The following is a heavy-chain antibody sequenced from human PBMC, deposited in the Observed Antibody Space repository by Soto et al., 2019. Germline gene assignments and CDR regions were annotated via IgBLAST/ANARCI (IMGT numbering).Heavy chain of an antibody. CDR1: GGTFSSYT. V-gene: IGHV1-69*04. CDR3: AREVYCSSTSCQTRNWFDP. CDR2: IIPILGIA. Sequence: VKVSCKASGGTFSSYTISWVRQAPGQGLEWMGRIIPILGIANYAQKFQGRVTITADKSTSTAYMELSSLRSEDTAVYYCAREVYCSSTSCQTRNWFDPWGQGTLVTVSS. D-gene: IGHD2-2*01. J-gene: IGHJ5*02.